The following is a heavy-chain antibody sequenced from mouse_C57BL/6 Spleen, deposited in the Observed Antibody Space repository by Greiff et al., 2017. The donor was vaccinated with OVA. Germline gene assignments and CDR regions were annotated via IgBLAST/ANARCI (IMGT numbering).Heavy chain of an antibody. Sequence: QVQLQQSGPELVKPGASVRLSCKASGYTFTDYYINWVKQRPGQGLEWIARIYPGSGNTYYNEKFKGKATLTAEKSSSTAYMQLSSLTSEDSAVYFCARSHYSNYFDYWGQGTTLTVSS. D-gene: IGHD2-5*01. V-gene: IGHV1-76*01. CDR1: GYTFTDYY. CDR3: ARSHYSNYFDY. CDR2: IYPGSGNT. J-gene: IGHJ2*01.